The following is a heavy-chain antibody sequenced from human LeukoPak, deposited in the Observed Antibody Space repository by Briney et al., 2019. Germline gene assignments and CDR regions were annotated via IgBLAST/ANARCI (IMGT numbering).Heavy chain of an antibody. CDR3: AKGPAMVRGTFDP. Sequence: PGRSLRLSCAASGFTFSSYAMHWVRQPPGKGLEWVAVISYDGSNKYYADSVKGRFTISRDNSKNTLYLQMNSLRTEETAVYYCAKGPAMVRGTFDPWGQGNLVTVSS. CDR1: GFTFSSYA. D-gene: IGHD3-10*01. V-gene: IGHV3-30*04. J-gene: IGHJ5*02. CDR2: ISYDGSNK.